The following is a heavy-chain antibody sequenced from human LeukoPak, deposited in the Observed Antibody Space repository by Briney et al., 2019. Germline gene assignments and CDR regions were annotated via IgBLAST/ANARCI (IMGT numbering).Heavy chain of an antibody. CDR1: GFTFRNYW. V-gene: IGHV3-7*03. Sequence: GGSLRLSCAASGFTFRNYWTTWVRQAPGKGLEWVANIKKDGSDKYYVDSVKGRFTISRDNAKNSMYLQMNSLRVEDTAVYYCARDPGTGFDYRGQGTLVTVSS. D-gene: IGHD1/OR15-1a*01. CDR2: IKKDGSDK. CDR3: ARDPGTGFDY. J-gene: IGHJ4*02.